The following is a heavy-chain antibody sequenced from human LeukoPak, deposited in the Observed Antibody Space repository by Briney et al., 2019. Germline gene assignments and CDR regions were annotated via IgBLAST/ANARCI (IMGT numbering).Heavy chain of an antibody. CDR1: GFTFISYA. V-gene: IGHV3-23*01. J-gene: IGHJ5*02. CDR2: INGSGGNK. Sequence: GGSLTLSCAASGFTFISYALTWVRQAPGKGLAWVSAINGSGGNKYYADSVQGRFTITSDNSKNELYLQMNSLRAEDTAVYYCAKGGLSCSSSSCYSANNWFDPWGQGTLVTVSS. CDR3: AKGGLSCSSSSCYSANNWFDP. D-gene: IGHD2-2*01.